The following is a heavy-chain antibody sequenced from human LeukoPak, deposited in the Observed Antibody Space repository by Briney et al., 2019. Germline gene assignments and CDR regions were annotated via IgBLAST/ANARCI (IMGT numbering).Heavy chain of an antibody. J-gene: IGHJ1*01. Sequence: GSLRLSCAASGFTFSTYWMHWVRQAPGKGLLWVSRINTDGSITNYADSVKGRFTISRDNAKNTLYLQMNSLRSEDTAVYYCARVPPSVGEATSEYFQDWGQGTLVTVSS. D-gene: IGHD1-26*01. CDR1: GFTFSTYW. CDR2: INTDGSIT. V-gene: IGHV3-74*01. CDR3: ARVPPSVGEATSEYFQD.